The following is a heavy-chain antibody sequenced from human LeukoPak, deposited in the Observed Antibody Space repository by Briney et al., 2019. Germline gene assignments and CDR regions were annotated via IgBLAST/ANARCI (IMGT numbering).Heavy chain of an antibody. D-gene: IGHD6-19*01. CDR2: IIPIFGTP. CDR3: ARYYSGWYYFDY. Sequence: ASVKVSCKASGGTFSSYAISWVRQAPGRGLEWMGGIIPIFGTPNYAQKFQGRVTITADESTSTAYMELSSLRSEDTAVYYCARYYSGWYYFDYWGQGTLVTVSS. J-gene: IGHJ4*02. V-gene: IGHV1-69*13. CDR1: GGTFSSYA.